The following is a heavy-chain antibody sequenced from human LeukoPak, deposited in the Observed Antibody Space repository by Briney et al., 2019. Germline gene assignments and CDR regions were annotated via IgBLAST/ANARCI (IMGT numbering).Heavy chain of an antibody. V-gene: IGHV4-34*01. J-gene: IGHJ5*02. Sequence: SETLSLTCAVYGGSFSGYYWSWIRQPPGKGLEWIGEINHSGSTNYNPSLKSRVTISVDTSKNQFSLKLSSVNAAATAVYYCARSQVWGSWFEPWGQGNLVTVSS. CDR3: ARSQVWGSWFEP. CDR1: GGSFSGYY. CDR2: INHSGST. D-gene: IGHD7-27*01.